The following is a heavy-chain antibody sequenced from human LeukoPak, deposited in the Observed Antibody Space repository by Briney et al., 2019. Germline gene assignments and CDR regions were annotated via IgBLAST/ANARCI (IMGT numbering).Heavy chain of an antibody. CDR3: ARANRDYGGNPAWVDY. Sequence: GVTLRLSCAASGFTFSSDWMHWVHQAPLKGLFLVSRINSDGSSTSYADSVKGRFTISRDNAKNTLYLQMNSLRAEDTAVYHCARANRDYGGNPAWVDYWGQGTLVTVSS. D-gene: IGHD4-23*01. CDR1: GFTFSSDW. CDR2: INSDGSST. J-gene: IGHJ4*02. V-gene: IGHV3-74*01.